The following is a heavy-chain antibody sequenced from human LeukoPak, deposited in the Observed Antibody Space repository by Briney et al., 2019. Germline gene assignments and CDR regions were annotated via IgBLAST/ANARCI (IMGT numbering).Heavy chain of an antibody. CDR3: ARISPYYGDYPQYYYYYMGV. CDR1: GYSISSGYY. Sequence: KPSETLSLTCAVSGYSISSGYYWGWIRQPPGKGLEWIGNIYHSGNTYYNPSLKSRATISVDTSKNQFSLKLGSVTASDTAVYYCARISPYYGDYPQYYYYYMGVWGKGTTVTVSS. J-gene: IGHJ6*03. V-gene: IGHV4-38-2*01. CDR2: IYHSGNT. D-gene: IGHD4-17*01.